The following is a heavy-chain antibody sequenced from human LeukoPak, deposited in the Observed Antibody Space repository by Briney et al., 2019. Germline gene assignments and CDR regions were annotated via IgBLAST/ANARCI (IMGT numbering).Heavy chain of an antibody. Sequence: GSSVKISCKASGATFSSYTINWVRQAPGQGLEWMGGIIPILDSVNCAQKFQGRVTITADTSTNIAYMGLSSLRSEDTAMYYCAREEDDSSDYYRDYWGQGTLVTVSP. D-gene: IGHD3-22*01. V-gene: IGHV1-69*06. CDR1: GATFSSYT. CDR3: AREEDDSSDYYRDY. J-gene: IGHJ4*02. CDR2: IIPILDSV.